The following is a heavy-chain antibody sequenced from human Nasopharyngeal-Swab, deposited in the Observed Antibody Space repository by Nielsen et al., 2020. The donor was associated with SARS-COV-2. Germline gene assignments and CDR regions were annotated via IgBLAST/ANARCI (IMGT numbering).Heavy chain of an antibody. J-gene: IGHJ5*02. CDR2: ISSSSSYI. D-gene: IGHD5-12*01. V-gene: IGHV3-21*01. CDR3: ARAPSVRLNWFDP. Sequence: WIRQPPGKGLEWVSSISSSSSYIYYADSVKGRFTISGDNAKNSLYLQMNSLRAEDTAVYYCARAPSVRLNWFDPWGQGTLVTVSS.